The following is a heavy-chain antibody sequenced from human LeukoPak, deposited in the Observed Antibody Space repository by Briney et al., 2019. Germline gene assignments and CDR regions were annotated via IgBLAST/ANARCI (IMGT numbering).Heavy chain of an antibody. CDR2: IYYSGSA. CDR1: GGSISGFY. J-gene: IGHJ4*02. CDR3: ARDRDSSGWFDY. D-gene: IGHD6-19*01. Sequence: PSETLSLTCTVSGGSISGFYWGWIRQPPGKGLEWIGFIYYSGSANYNPSLKSRVTMSVDTSKNQFSLKLSSATAADTAFYYCARDRDSSGWFDYWGQGTLVTVSS. V-gene: IGHV4-59*01.